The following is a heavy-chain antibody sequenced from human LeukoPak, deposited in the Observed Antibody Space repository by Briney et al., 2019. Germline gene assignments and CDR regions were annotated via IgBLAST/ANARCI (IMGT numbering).Heavy chain of an antibody. CDR3: AKDIDLTYYFDY. CDR1: GFTFSSYA. CDR2: ISGSGGST. Sequence: GGSLRLSCAASGFTFSSYAMSWVRQAPGKGLEWVSAISGSGGSTYYADSVKGRFTISRDNSKNTLYLQINSLRAEDTAVYYCAKDIDLTYYFDYWGQGTLVTVSS. J-gene: IGHJ4*02. V-gene: IGHV3-23*01. D-gene: IGHD3-16*01.